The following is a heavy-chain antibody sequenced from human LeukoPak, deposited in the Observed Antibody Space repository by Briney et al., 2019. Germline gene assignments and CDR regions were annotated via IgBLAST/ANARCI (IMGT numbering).Heavy chain of an antibody. CDR3: ARVGSGGSYDY. CDR2: ISSSSTYI. CDR1: GFTFSSYS. D-gene: IGHD1-26*01. Sequence: GSPRLSCAASGFTFSSYSMNWVRQAPGKGLEWVSSISSSSTYIYYADSVKGRFTISRDNAKNSLYLQMNSLRAEDTAVYYCARVGSGGSYDYWGQGTLATVSS. J-gene: IGHJ4*02. V-gene: IGHV3-21*01.